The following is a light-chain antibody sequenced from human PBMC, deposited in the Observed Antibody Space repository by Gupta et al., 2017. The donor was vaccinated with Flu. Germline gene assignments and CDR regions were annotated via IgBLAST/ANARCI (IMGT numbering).Light chain of an antibody. CDR3: EQYGIAHHARMT. J-gene: IGKJ1*01. CDR2: GAS. Sequence: EIVLTQSPGTLSLSPGERATLSCRASQSVSSSYLAWYQQKPGQAPRRLIYGASSRATGSPDRFSGSGSGNDCTLTISRLEPEECVVYYCEQYGIAHHARMTFGQGTKVEIK. V-gene: IGKV3-20*01. CDR1: QSVSSSY.